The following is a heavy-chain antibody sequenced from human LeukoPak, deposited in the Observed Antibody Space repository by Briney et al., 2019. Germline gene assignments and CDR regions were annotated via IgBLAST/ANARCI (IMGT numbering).Heavy chain of an antibody. J-gene: IGHJ6*03. CDR2: INHSGST. CDR1: GGSFSGYY. V-gene: IGHV4-34*01. CDR3: ARERREYCSSTSCRNAYYYYYYYMDV. Sequence: SETLSLTCAVYGGSFSGYYWSWIRQPPGKGLEWIGEINHSGSTNYNPSLKSRVTISVDTSKNQFSLKLSSVTAADTAVYYCARERREYCSSTSCRNAYYYYYYYMDVWGKGTTVTVSS. D-gene: IGHD2-2*01.